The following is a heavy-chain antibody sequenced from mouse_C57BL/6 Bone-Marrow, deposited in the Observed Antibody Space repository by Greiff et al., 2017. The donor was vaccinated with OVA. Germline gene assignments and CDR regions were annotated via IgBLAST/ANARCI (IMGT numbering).Heavy chain of an antibody. CDR2: IYPGSGST. J-gene: IGHJ4*01. CDR1: GYTFTSYW. Sequence: QVQLQQPGAELVKPGASVKMSCKASGYTFTSYWITWVKQRPGQGLEWIGDIYPGSGSTNYNEKFKSKATLTVDTSSSTAYMQLSSLTSEDSAVDYCARFTTVEMDYAMDYWGQGTSVTVSS. D-gene: IGHD1-1*01. V-gene: IGHV1-55*01. CDR3: ARFTTVEMDYAMDY.